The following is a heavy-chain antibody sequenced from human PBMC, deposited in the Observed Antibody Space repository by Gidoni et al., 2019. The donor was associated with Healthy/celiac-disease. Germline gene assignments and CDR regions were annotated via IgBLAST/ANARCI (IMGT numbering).Heavy chain of an antibody. Sequence: EVQLVESGGGLVQPGRSLRLSCAASGFTFDDYAMHWVRQAPGKGLEWVSGISWNSGSIGYADSVKGRFTISRDNAKNSLYLQMNSLRAEDTALYYCAKDIAAAGTWWFDPWGQGTLVTVSS. CDR3: AKDIAAAGTWWFDP. CDR2: ISWNSGSI. J-gene: IGHJ5*02. V-gene: IGHV3-9*01. CDR1: GFTFDDYA. D-gene: IGHD6-13*01.